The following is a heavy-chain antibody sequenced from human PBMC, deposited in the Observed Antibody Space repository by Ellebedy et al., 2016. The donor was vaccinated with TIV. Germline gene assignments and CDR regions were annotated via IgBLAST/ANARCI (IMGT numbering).Heavy chain of an antibody. D-gene: IGHD3-16*01. Sequence: GESLKISCAASGFTSSNYYMTWVRQAPGKGLEWVANIHQDGSDKHYVDSVKGRFTITRDNAKNSLYLQMNSLRAEDTAVYYCAQRGADYWGQGTPVTVSS. J-gene: IGHJ4*02. CDR3: AQRGADY. V-gene: IGHV3-7*03. CDR1: GFTSSNYY. CDR2: IHQDGSDK.